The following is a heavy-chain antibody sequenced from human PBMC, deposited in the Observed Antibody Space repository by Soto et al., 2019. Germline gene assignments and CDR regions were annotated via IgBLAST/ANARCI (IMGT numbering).Heavy chain of an antibody. CDR2: ISVYNGNT. J-gene: IGHJ5*02. Sequence: ASVNXSCKASGYTFTSYCISWVRQAPGQGLEWMGWISVYNGNTNYAQNLQGRVTMTTDTSTSTAYMELRSLRSDDTAVYYCARDFHYDSSGPYYDPWGQGTLVTVSS. CDR1: GYTFTSYC. V-gene: IGHV1-18*01. D-gene: IGHD3-22*01. CDR3: ARDFHYDSSGPYYDP.